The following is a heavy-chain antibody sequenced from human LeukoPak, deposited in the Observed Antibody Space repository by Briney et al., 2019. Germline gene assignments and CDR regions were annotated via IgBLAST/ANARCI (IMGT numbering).Heavy chain of an antibody. Sequence: GGSLRLSCAASGFTVSSNYMSWVRQAPGKGLEWVSVIYSGGSTYYADSVKGRFTISRDNSKNTLYLQMNSLRAEDTAVYYCARDRVDTAMVTWYYGMDVWGQGTTVTISS. V-gene: IGHV3-53*01. D-gene: IGHD5-18*01. J-gene: IGHJ6*02. CDR1: GFTVSSNY. CDR2: IYSGGST. CDR3: ARDRVDTAMVTWYYGMDV.